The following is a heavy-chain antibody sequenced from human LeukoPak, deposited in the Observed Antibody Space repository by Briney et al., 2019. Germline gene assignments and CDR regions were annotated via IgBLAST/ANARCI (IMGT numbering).Heavy chain of an antibody. Sequence: ASVKVSCKASGYTFTSYYMHWVRQAPGQGLEWMGIINPSGGSTSYAQKFQGGVTMTRDTSTSTVYMELSSLRSEDTAVYYCARDRIAVAGPQYNWFDPWGQGTLVTVSS. D-gene: IGHD6-19*01. CDR3: ARDRIAVAGPQYNWFDP. J-gene: IGHJ5*02. V-gene: IGHV1-46*01. CDR2: INPSGGST. CDR1: GYTFTSYY.